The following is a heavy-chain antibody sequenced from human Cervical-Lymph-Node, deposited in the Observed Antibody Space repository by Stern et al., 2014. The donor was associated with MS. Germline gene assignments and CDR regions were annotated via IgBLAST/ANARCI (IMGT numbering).Heavy chain of an antibody. J-gene: IGHJ4*02. CDR2: INQDGSEK. V-gene: IGHV3-7*01. CDR3: SRGFEDY. CDR1: GFIFSSYW. Sequence: EVQLVESGGGLVQPGGSLRLSCAASGFIFSSYWMNWVRQAPGKGLEWVANINQDGSEKYSVASVKGRFTISRDNTKNSLYLQMNSLRAEDTAMYYCSRGFEDYWGQGILVTVSS.